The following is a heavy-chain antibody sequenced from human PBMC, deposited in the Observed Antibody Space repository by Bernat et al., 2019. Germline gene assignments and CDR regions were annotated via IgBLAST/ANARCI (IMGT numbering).Heavy chain of an antibody. V-gene: IGHV3-30-3*01. CDR2: ISYDGVNK. CDR1: GFTFSSYA. CDR3: ARDRRGTDSGGMDV. J-gene: IGHJ6*02. Sequence: VQLLESGGGVVQPGRSLRLSCAASGFTFSSYAIHWVRQAPGKGLEWVAAISYDGVNKYYADSVKGRFSISRDNSKNTLYLQMNSLRAEDTAVYYCARDRRGTDSGGMDVWGQGTTVTVSS. D-gene: IGHD3-16*01.